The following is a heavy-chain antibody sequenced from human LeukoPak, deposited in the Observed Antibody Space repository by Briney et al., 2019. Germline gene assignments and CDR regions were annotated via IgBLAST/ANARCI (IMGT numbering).Heavy chain of an antibody. D-gene: IGHD6-13*01. J-gene: IGHJ3*02. CDR1: GFAFSIYE. CDR2: ISSSGSYI. Sequence: GGSLRLSCTASGFAFSIYEMDWVRQAPGKGLECVSYISSSGSYIQYAESVKGRFTISRDNAEKSLFLQMNSLRDEDTAVYYCARDPGYSSTGVDAFDIWGRGAMVTVSS. CDR3: ARDPGYSSTGVDAFDI. V-gene: IGHV3-48*03.